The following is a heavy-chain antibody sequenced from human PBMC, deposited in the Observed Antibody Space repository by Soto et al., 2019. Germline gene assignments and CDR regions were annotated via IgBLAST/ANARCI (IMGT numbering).Heavy chain of an antibody. V-gene: IGHV1-2*02. CDR2: INPNSGGT. CDR3: ARDQSPSGGWPGMDV. Sequence: ASVKVSCKASGYTFTDCYMHWVRRAPGQGLEWMGWINPNSGGTNYAQKFQGRLTMTRDTSISTAYMELNRLRSGGTAVYDCARDQSPSGGWPGMDVWGEGTTVIVSS. CDR1: GYTFTDCY. D-gene: IGHD6-19*01. J-gene: IGHJ6*04.